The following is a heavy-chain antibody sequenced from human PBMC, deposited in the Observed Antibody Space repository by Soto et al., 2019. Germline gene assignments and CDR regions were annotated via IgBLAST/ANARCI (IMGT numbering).Heavy chain of an antibody. V-gene: IGHV1-69*05. D-gene: IGHD3-22*01. Sequence: GASVKVSCKASGGTFSSYAISWVRQAPGQGLEWMGGIIPIGGTASYAQKFQGRVTMTTDTSTSTVYMEPSSLRSEDTAVYYCARSDPEKTSSYHYDCSGYDTTHYYFDYWGQGTLVTVSS. CDR3: ARSDPEKTSSYHYDCSGYDTTHYYFDY. CDR2: IIPIGGTA. J-gene: IGHJ4*02. CDR1: GGTFSSYA.